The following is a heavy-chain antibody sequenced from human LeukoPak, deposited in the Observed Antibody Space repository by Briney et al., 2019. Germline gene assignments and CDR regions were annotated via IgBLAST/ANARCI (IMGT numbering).Heavy chain of an antibody. V-gene: IGHV1-2*02. CDR1: GYTFTGYY. CDR3: ARDGSGYSLHYYMDV. Sequence: GASVKVSCKASGYTFTGYYMHWVRQAPGQGLEWMGWINPNSGGTNYAQKFQGRVTMTRDTSISTAYMELSRLRSDDTAVYYCARDGSGYSLHYYMDVWGKGTTVTVSS. CDR2: INPNSGGT. D-gene: IGHD3-3*01. J-gene: IGHJ6*03.